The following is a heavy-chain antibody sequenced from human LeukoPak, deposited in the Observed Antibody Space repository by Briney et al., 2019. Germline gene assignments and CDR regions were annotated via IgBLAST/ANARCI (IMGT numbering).Heavy chain of an antibody. CDR2: IYYSGST. CDR3: ARYEAVAGVFDY. Sequence: SETLSLTCTVSGGSISSYYWSWIRQPPGKGLEWIGYIYYSGSTNYNLSLKSRVTISVDTSKNQFSLKLSSVTAADTAVYYCARYEAVAGVFDYWGQGTLVTVSS. V-gene: IGHV4-59*08. J-gene: IGHJ4*02. CDR1: GGSISSYY. D-gene: IGHD6-19*01.